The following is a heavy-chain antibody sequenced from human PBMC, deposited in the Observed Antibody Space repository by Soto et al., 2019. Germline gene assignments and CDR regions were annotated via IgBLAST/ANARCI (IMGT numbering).Heavy chain of an antibody. V-gene: IGHV4-61*08. CDR1: GGSISSGGYS. J-gene: IGHJ6*02. D-gene: IGHD3-3*01. CDR3: ARDGGFYYGMDV. CDR2: INHSGST. Sequence: PSETLSLTCAVSGGSISSGGYSWSWIRQPPGKGLEWIGEINHSGSTNYNPSLKSRVTISVDTSKNQFSLKLSSVTAADTAVYYCARDGGFYYGMDVWGQGTTVTVSS.